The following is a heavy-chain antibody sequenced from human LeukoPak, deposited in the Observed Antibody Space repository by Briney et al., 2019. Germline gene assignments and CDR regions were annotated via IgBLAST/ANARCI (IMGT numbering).Heavy chain of an antibody. J-gene: IGHJ5*02. D-gene: IGHD2-2*01. V-gene: IGHV4-34*01. CDR3: ARGACSSTSCLGWFDP. Sequence: SETLSLTCAVYGGSFSGYYWSWIRQPPGKGLEWIGEINHSGSTNYNPSLKSRVTISVDTSKIQFSLKLSSVTAADTAVYYCARGACSSTSCLGWFDPWGQGTLVTVSS. CDR2: INHSGST. CDR1: GGSFSGYY.